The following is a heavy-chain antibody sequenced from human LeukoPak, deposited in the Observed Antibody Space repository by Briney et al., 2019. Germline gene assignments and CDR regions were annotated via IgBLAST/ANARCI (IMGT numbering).Heavy chain of an antibody. V-gene: IGHV3-30*03. D-gene: IGHD3-10*01. CDR3: MSGFSYGMDV. CDR1: GFTFSSYG. CDR2: ISYDGSNK. Sequence: GGSLRLSCAASGFTFSSYGMHWVRQAPGMGLEWVAVISYDGSNKYYADSVKGRFTISRDNSKNTLYLQMNSLRAEDTAVYYCMSGFSYGMDVWGKGTTVTVSS. J-gene: IGHJ6*04.